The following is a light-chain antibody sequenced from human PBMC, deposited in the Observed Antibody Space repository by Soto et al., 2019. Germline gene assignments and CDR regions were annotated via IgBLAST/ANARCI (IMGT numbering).Light chain of an antibody. CDR3: QSCDSSLSGSGV. J-gene: IGLJ1*01. CDR1: SSNIGAGYD. Sequence: QSVLTQPPSVSGAPGQRVTISCTGGSSNIGAGYDVHWYQQLPGTAPKLLIYRNSNRPSGVPDRFSGSKSGTSASLAITGLQAEDEADYYCQSCDSSLSGSGVFGTGTKLTVL. CDR2: RNS. V-gene: IGLV1-40*01.